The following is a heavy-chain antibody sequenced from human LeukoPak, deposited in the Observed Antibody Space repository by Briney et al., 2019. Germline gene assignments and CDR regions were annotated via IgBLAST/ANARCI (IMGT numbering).Heavy chain of an antibody. CDR2: ISGSGSTV. V-gene: IGHV3-11*01. Sequence: GGSLRLSCAASGFTFSDYYMSWIRQAPGKGLEWVSYISGSGSTVYYAASVRGRFTISRDNAKNSLFLQMNSLRAEDTAVYYCARAGLTYYSYYGMDVWGQGTTVTVSS. J-gene: IGHJ6*02. CDR1: GFTFSDYY. CDR3: ARAGLTYYSYYGMDV.